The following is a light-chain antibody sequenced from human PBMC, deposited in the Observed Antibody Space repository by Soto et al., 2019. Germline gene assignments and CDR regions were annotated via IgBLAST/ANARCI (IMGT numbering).Light chain of an antibody. J-gene: IGKJ5*01. CDR3: QQYENLPT. CDR2: DAS. CDR1: QNINNY. V-gene: IGKV1-33*01. Sequence: QMTQSPSSLSASVGDRVTITCQASQNINNYLNWYQQKPGRAPKLLIYDASNLEAGVPSRFRGSGSGTDFTFTISRLQPEDIATYYCQQYENLPTFGQGTRLEIK.